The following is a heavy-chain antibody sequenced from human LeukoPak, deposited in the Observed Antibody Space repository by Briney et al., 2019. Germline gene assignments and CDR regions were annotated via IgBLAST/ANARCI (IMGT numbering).Heavy chain of an antibody. J-gene: IGHJ3*02. CDR3: ATSKGGAGSGDAFEI. CDR1: GGSLNNYY. D-gene: IGHD3-10*01. Sequence: SETLSLTCTVSGGSLNNYYWTWVRQPPGKGLEWIGYVYYIGNTNYNPSLKSRVTISLDTSTNQFSLKLSSVTAADTAVYYCATSKGGAGSGDAFEIWGQGTMVTVSS. CDR2: VYYIGNT. V-gene: IGHV4-59*12.